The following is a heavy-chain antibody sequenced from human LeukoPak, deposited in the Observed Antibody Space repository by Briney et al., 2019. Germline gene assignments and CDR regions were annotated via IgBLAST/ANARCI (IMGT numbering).Heavy chain of an antibody. J-gene: IGHJ4*02. D-gene: IGHD5-18*01. CDR2: IYYSRTS. CDR3: ARGRRGYSDQRPFDY. Sequence: PSETLSLTCTVSGGSIRSDDYYWGWIRQPPGEALEWIGSIYYSRTSYYNPSLKSRVTISVVTSKNQFSLKLSSVTAADTAVYYCARGRRGYSDQRPFDYWGQGTLVTVSS. CDR1: GGSIRSDDYY. V-gene: IGHV4-39*07.